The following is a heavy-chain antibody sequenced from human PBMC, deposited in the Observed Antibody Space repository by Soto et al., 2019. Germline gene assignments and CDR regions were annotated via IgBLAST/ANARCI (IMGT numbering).Heavy chain of an antibody. Sequence: QVHLVQSGAEVKKPGASVKVSCKGSGYTFTSYGITWVRQAPGQGLEWMGWISAHNGNTNYAQKPQGRVTVTTDTSTSTAYMALRSLRSDATAVYYCARGRYGDYWGQGALVTVSS. CDR1: GYTFTSYG. CDR2: ISAHNGNT. D-gene: IGHD1-1*01. CDR3: ARGRYGDY. V-gene: IGHV1-18*01. J-gene: IGHJ4*02.